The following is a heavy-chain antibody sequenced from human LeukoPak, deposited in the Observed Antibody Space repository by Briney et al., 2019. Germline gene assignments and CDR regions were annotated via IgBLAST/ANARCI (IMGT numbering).Heavy chain of an antibody. J-gene: IGHJ4*02. D-gene: IGHD1-1*01. CDR2: INHSGST. CDR1: GWSFSGYY. V-gene: IGHV4-34*01. CDR3: ASSGTTGTNVDY. Sequence: SETLSLTCAVYGWSFSGYYWSWIRQPPGKGLEWMGEINHSGSTNYNPSLKSRVTISVDTSKNQFSLKLSSVTAADTAVYYCASSGTTGTNVDYWGQGTLVTVSS.